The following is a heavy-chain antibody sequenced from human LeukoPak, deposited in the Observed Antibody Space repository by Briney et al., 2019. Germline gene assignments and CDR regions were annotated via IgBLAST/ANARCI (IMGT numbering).Heavy chain of an antibody. Sequence: PGGSLRLSCVASGFAFSSSSMSWVRQAPGKGLEWVSAISSSSTYMYLADSVKGRFTISRDNAKNSPNLQMNSLRAEDTAVYYCARGHYDMDVWGQGTPVTVSS. J-gene: IGHJ6*02. V-gene: IGHV3-21*04. CDR3: ARGHYDMDV. CDR2: ISSSSTYM. CDR1: GFAFSSSS.